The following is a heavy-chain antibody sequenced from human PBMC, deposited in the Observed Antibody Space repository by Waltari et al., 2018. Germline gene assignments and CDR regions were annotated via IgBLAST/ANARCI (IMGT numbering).Heavy chain of an antibody. CDR1: GFTFSNYD. D-gene: IGHD3-22*01. CDR2: MGAAGDT. J-gene: IGHJ4*02. Sequence: EVQLVESGGGLVQPGGSLRLSCEASGFTFSNYDMHWVRQATGKGLEWVSTMGAAGDTHFLDSVKGRFNISRENAKNSFDLQMSSLRAGDTAVYYCARASYHSSGYGFDYWGQGTLVTVSS. V-gene: IGHV3-13*01. CDR3: ARASYHSSGYGFDY.